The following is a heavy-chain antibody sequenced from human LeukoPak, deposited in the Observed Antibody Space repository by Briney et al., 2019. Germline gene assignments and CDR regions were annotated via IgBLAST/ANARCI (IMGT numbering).Heavy chain of an antibody. Sequence: GGSLRLSCAASGFTFSSYSMNWVRQAPGKGLEWVSSISSSSYIYYADSVKGRFTISRDNAKNSLYLQMNSLRAEDTAVYYCARMSCSSTSCYGYYYYGMDVWGQGTTVTVSS. CDR3: ARMSCSSTSCYGYYYYGMDV. V-gene: IGHV3-21*01. CDR2: ISSSSYI. D-gene: IGHD2-2*01. CDR1: GFTFSSYS. J-gene: IGHJ6*02.